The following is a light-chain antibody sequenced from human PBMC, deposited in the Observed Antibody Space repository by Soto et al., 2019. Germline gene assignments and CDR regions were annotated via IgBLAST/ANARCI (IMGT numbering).Light chain of an antibody. CDR2: KAS. CDR1: QTINVW. V-gene: IGKV1-5*03. Sequence: DIQMTQSPSTLSASVGDRVTITCRASQTINVWLAWYQQKPEKAPKLLIYKASSLESGVPSRFSGSGSGTEFTLTISSLQPDDFATYYCQQYNFWWTFGQGTKVEIK. J-gene: IGKJ1*01. CDR3: QQYNFWWT.